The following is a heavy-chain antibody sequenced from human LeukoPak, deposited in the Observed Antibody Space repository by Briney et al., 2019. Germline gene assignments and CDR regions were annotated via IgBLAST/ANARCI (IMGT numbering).Heavy chain of an antibody. Sequence: PGGSLRLSCAASGFTFSSYSMNWVRQAPGKGLEWVSFISSSSGYVYNGDSVKGRVTISRDNAKNSVFLQLDSLRAEDTAVYYCVRSAPNPGPGWYPFDLWGQGNLVTVSS. V-gene: IGHV3-21*06. CDR1: GFTFSSYS. CDR3: VRSAPNPGPGWYPFDL. D-gene: IGHD6-19*01. CDR2: ISSSSGYV. J-gene: IGHJ4*02.